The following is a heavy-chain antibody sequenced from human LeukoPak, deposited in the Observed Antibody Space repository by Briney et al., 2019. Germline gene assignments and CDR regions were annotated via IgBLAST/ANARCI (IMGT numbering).Heavy chain of an antibody. CDR3: ARGRWSTGTTNWFDP. D-gene: IGHD4-17*01. J-gene: IGHJ5*02. CDR2: ISSSSSYI. Sequence: PGGSLRLSCAASGFTFSSYSMNWVRQAPGKGLEWVSSISSSSSYIYYADSVKGRFTISRDNAKNSLYLQMNSLRAEDTAVYYCARGRWSTGTTNWFDPWGQGTLVTVSS. CDR1: GFTFSSYS. V-gene: IGHV3-21*01.